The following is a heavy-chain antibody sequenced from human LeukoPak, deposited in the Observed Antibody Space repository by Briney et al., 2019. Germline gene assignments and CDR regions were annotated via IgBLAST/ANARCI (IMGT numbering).Heavy chain of an antibody. CDR3: ARGLQYSSSWYYFDY. D-gene: IGHD6-13*01. CDR2: ISGSGGST. J-gene: IGHJ4*02. V-gene: IGHV3-23*01. Sequence: GGSLRLSCAASGFTFSSYAMSWVRQAPGKGLEWVSAISGSGGSTYYADSVKGRFTISRDNAKNSLYLQMNSLRAEDTAVYYCARGLQYSSSWYYFDYWGQGTLVTVSS. CDR1: GFTFSSYA.